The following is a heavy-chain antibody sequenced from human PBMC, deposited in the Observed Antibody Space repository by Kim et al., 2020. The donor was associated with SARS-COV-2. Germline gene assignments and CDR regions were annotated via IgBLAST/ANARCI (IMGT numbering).Heavy chain of an antibody. V-gene: IGHV1-2*04. CDR3: ARDQNCDWFFDY. J-gene: IGHJ4*02. D-gene: IGHD3-9*01. Sequence: NYAQKFQGWVTMTRETSISTAYMELSRLRSDDTAVYYCARDQNCDWFFDYWGQGTLVTVSS.